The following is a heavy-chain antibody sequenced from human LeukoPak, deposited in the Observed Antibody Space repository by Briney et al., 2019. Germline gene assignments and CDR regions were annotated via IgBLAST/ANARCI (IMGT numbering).Heavy chain of an antibody. D-gene: IGHD1-14*01. J-gene: IGHJ4*02. Sequence: GASVKVSCKASGYTFTSYFLHWVRQAPGQGLEWMGILNPNHGSTTYAQKFQGRVTMTRDTSTSTIYMELSSLRSEDTAVYYCTREPNSSGQDRYFDYWGQGTLVTVSS. V-gene: IGHV1-46*01. CDR2: LNPNHGST. CDR3: TREPNSSGQDRYFDY. CDR1: GYTFTSYF.